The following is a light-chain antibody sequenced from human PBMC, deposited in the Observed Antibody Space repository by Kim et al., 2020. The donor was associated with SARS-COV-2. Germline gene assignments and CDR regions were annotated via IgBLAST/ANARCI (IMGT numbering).Light chain of an antibody. Sequence: DIVLTQSPATLSLSPGERATLSCRASQSVGNSLAWYQHRPGQAPRLLVYGASNRATGVPARFSGSGSGTDFTLTISSLEPEDFTVYYCQQRINWPLTFGGGTKVDIK. CDR3: QQRINWPLT. CDR2: GAS. V-gene: IGKV3-11*01. J-gene: IGKJ4*01. CDR1: QSVGNS.